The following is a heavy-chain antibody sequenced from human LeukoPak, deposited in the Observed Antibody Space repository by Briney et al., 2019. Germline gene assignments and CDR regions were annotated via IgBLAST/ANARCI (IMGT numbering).Heavy chain of an antibody. V-gene: IGHV4-59*08. D-gene: IGHD5-18*01. Sequence: SETLSLTCTVSGGSISSYYWSWIRQPPGKGLEWIGYIYYSGSTNYNPSLKSRVTISVDTSKNQFSLKLSSVTAADTAVYYCARLHTAMGNDAFDIWGQGTMVTVSS. J-gene: IGHJ3*02. CDR3: ARLHTAMGNDAFDI. CDR2: IYYSGST. CDR1: GGSISSYY.